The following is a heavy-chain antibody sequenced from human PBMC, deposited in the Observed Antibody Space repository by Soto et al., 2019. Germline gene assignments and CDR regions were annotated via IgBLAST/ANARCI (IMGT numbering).Heavy chain of an antibody. D-gene: IGHD1-26*01. J-gene: IGHJ6*02. V-gene: IGHV3-33*01. Sequence: GGSLRLSCAASGLTFSNYGMHWVRQAPGKGLEWVAIIWHDGNNKYYADSVRGRFIISRDNSKNRLYLQMNNLRAEDTAVYYCASDLVGASDSYGLDVWGQGTPVTVSS. CDR1: GLTFSNYG. CDR2: IWHDGNNK. CDR3: ASDLVGASDSYGLDV.